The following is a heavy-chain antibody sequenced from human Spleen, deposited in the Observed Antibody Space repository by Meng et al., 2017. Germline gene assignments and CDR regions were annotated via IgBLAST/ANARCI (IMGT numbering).Heavy chain of an antibody. CDR1: GYTFTNYA. Sequence: QVQLVQSGSELKKPGASVKVACKASGYTFTNYAIIWVRQAPGQGLEWMGWINTDNANPTYAQGFTGRFVFSLDTSVSTAYPQISSLKADDTAVYYCARVNHPFLLDHWGQGTLVTVSS. V-gene: IGHV7-4-1*02. J-gene: IGHJ4*02. CDR3: ARVNHPFLLDH. D-gene: IGHD1-14*01. CDR2: INTDNANP.